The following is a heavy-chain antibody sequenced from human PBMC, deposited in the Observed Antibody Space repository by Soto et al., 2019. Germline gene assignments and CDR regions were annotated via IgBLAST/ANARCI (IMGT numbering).Heavy chain of an antibody. V-gene: IGHV3-23*01. D-gene: IGHD2-2*02. CDR3: AYTREKRGWVFDY. CDR2: ISGSGGST. Sequence: GGSLRLSCAASGFTFSSYAMSWVRQAPGKGLEWVSAISGSGGSTYYADSVKGRFTISRDNSKNTLYLQMNSLRAEDTAVYYCAYTREKRGWVFDYWGQGTLVTVSS. J-gene: IGHJ4*02. CDR1: GFTFSSYA.